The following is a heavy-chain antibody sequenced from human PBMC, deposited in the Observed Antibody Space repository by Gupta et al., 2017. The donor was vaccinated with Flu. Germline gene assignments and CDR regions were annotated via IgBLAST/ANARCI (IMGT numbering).Heavy chain of an antibody. CDR2: ILHDGRDK. D-gene: IGHD1-7*01. J-gene: IGHJ6*02. V-gene: IGHV3-30*18. CDR3: AKDWKWNYNNYGMNV. Sequence: APGNGLEWVAVILHDGRDKCHADSGTGRFAISRDNSKNTLYRQMNSLRTEDTAVYYCAKDWKWNYNNYGMNVWGQGTTVTVSS.